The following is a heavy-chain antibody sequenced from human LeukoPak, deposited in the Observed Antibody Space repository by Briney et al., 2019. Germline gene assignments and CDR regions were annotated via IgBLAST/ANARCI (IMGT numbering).Heavy chain of an antibody. CDR3: ATAFRLEALDL. J-gene: IGHJ3*01. D-gene: IGHD3-3*01. V-gene: IGHV1-24*01. CDR1: GYTLTELS. CDR2: FDPEDGER. Sequence: ASVKVSCKVSGYTLTELSTHWVRQAPGKGLEWMGGFDPEDGERIYAQKFQDRVTMTEDTSTDTAYMELRSLTSEDTAMYYCATAFRLEALDLWGHGTMVTVSS.